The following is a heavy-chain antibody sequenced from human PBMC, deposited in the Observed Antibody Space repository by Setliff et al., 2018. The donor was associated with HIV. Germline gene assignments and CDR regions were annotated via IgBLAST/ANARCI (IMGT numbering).Heavy chain of an antibody. CDR1: GFTFSSYS. CDR3: ARDYLYYNLYNGSPVYGMDV. Sequence: GGSLRLSCAASGFTFSSYSMNWVRQAPGKGLEWVSSISSSSSYIYYADSVKGRFTISRDNAKNSLYLEMNSLRAEDTAVYYCARDYLYYNLYNGSPVYGMDVWGQGTTVTVSS. CDR2: ISSSSSYI. D-gene: IGHD3-3*01. J-gene: IGHJ6*02. V-gene: IGHV3-21*01.